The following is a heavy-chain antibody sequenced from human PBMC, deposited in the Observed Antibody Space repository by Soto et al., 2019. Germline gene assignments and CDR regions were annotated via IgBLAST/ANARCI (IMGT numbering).Heavy chain of an antibody. CDR2: ISAYNGNT. CDR1: GYTFTSYG. J-gene: IGHJ6*02. Sequence: QVQLVQSGAEVKKPGASVKVSCKASGYTFTSYGISWVRQAPGQGLEWMGWISAYNGNTNYAQKLQGRVTMTTDTSTSTAYMELRSLRSDDTAVYYCASRSGPASSGEPPLMYGMDVWGQGTTVTVSS. CDR3: ASRSGPASSGEPPLMYGMDV. D-gene: IGHD1-26*01. V-gene: IGHV1-18*01.